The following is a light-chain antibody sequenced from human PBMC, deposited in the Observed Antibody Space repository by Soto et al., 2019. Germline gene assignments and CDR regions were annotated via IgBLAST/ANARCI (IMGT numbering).Light chain of an antibody. CDR3: QSSDNSLDTSDV. CDR2: DNT. J-gene: IGLJ1*01. Sequence: QSVLTQPPSVSGAPGQRITISCSGTSSNIGAGYGVHWYQHLPGTAPKLLIFDNTNRPSGVPDRFSGSRSGTSASLAITGLRADDEGDYYCQSSDNSLDTSDVFGSGTKLTVL. CDR1: SSNIGAGYG. V-gene: IGLV1-40*01.